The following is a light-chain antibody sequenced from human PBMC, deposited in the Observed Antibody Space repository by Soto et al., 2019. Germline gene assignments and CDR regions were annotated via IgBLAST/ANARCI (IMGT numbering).Light chain of an antibody. V-gene: IGLV2-14*03. Sequence: HSALTQPASVSGSPGQSIAISCTGTSSDVGAYNYVSWYQHHPGKAPELIIYSVSHRPSGVSDRFPGSKSGNTASLTISGLQAEDEADYYCCSSAGSDIHYVFGAGTKLTVL. CDR3: CSSAGSDIHYV. J-gene: IGLJ1*01. CDR2: SVS. CDR1: SSDVGAYNY.